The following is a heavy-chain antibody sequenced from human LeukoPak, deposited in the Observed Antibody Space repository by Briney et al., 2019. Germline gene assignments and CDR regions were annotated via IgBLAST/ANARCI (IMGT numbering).Heavy chain of an antibody. Sequence: PSETLSLTCTVSGGSISSGNWWSWVRQPPGKGPEWIGEIFHIGNTNYNPSLKSRVIVSLDKSKNQFSLRLSSVTAADTALYYCARAVTRIGLIVMVTDAFDIWGQGTVVTVSS. J-gene: IGHJ3*02. D-gene: IGHD3-22*01. CDR2: IFHIGNT. CDR3: ARAVTRIGLIVMVTDAFDI. V-gene: IGHV4-4*02. CDR1: GGSISSGNW.